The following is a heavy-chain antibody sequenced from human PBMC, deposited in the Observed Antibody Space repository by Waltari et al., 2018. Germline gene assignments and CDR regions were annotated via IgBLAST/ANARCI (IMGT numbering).Heavy chain of an antibody. CDR1: GGSISSTL. Sequence: QVQLQESGPGLLKPSETLSLTCTVSGGSISSTLWTWIRQSPGKGLEWIGNIDYTGSNKYNPSLRSRVTIAVDTSKTQFSLRLSSVTAADTAVYYCARFVRGRNFDYWGQGSLATVSS. CDR2: IDYTGSN. CDR3: ARFVRGRNFDY. J-gene: IGHJ4*02. V-gene: IGHV4-59*01. D-gene: IGHD6-6*01.